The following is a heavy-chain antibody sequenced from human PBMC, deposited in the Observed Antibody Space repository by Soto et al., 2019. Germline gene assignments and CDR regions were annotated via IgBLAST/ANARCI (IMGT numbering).Heavy chain of an antibody. CDR3: AHRPSYCSGGSCYSGFDY. Sequence: QITLKESGPTLVKPTQTLTLTCTFSGFSLSTSGVGVGWIRQPPGKALEWLALISWDDDKRYSPSLESGLTITKDTSKNQVVLTMTNMDPVDTATYYCAHRPSYCSGGSCYSGFDYWGQGTLVTVSS. CDR1: GFSLSTSGVG. J-gene: IGHJ4*02. CDR2: ISWDDDK. D-gene: IGHD2-15*01. V-gene: IGHV2-5*02.